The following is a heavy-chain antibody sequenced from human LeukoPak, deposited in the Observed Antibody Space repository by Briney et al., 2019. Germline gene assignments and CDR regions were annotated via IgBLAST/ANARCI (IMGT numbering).Heavy chain of an antibody. V-gene: IGHV4-39*07. Sequence: SETLSLTCTVSGGPIYSRSYYWGWVRQPPGRGREWTGLMYDKGEMYLNPSLKTRVTLSHTSTHQFCLRVKCVTTAHTGVYYYASIGEGYEGGRIFDYWGQGTLVTVSS. J-gene: IGHJ4*02. CDR1: GGPIYSRSYY. CDR2: MYDKGEM. CDR3: ASIGEGYEGGRIFDY. D-gene: IGHD2-21*01.